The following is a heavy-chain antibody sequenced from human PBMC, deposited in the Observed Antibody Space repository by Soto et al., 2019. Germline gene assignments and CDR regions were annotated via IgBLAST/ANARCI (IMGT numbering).Heavy chain of an antibody. V-gene: IGHV4-61*01. Sequence: SETLCLTCTVSGGSVSSGSYYWSWIRQPPGKGLEWIGYIYYSGSTNYNPSLKSRVTISVDTSKNQFSLKLSSVTAADTAVYYCARADGSWLVLLDYWGQGTLVTVSS. CDR2: IYYSGST. D-gene: IGHD6-19*01. CDR1: GGSVSSGSYY. J-gene: IGHJ4*02. CDR3: ARADGSWLVLLDY.